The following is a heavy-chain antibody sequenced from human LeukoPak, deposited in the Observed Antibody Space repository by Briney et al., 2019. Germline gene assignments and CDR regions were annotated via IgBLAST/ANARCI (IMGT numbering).Heavy chain of an antibody. CDR3: ASLSVTTLTSGY. CDR2: IIPILGIA. Sequence: SVKVSCKASGGTFSSYAISWVRQAPGQGLEWMGRIIPILGIANYAQKFQGRVTITADKSTSTAYMELSSLRSEDTAVYYCASLSVTTLTSGYWGQGTLVTVSS. J-gene: IGHJ4*02. V-gene: IGHV1-69*04. CDR1: GGTFSSYA. D-gene: IGHD4-11*01.